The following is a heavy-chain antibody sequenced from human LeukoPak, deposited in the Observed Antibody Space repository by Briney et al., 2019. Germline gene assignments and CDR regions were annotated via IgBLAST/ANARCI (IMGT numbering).Heavy chain of an antibody. J-gene: IGHJ3*02. D-gene: IGHD3-22*01. CDR1: GFTFSSYS. CDR2: VSSSSSTI. Sequence: GGSLRLSCAASGFTFSSYSMNWARQAPGKGLEWASYVSSSSSTIYYADSVKGRFAISRDNAKNSLYLQMNSLRAEDTAVYYCASAMYYYDSSGHYAFDIWGQGTMVTVSS. V-gene: IGHV3-48*01. CDR3: ASAMYYYDSSGHYAFDI.